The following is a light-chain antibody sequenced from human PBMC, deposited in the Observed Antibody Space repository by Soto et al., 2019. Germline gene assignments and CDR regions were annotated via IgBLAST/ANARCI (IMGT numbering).Light chain of an antibody. CDR1: QSIRSW. J-gene: IGKJ2*01. CDR2: KAS. CDR3: QQYNSYSA. Sequence: DIQMTQSPSTLSASVGDRISITCRASQSIRSWLAWYQQKPGKAPKLLIYKASSLETGVPSRFSGSGSGTEVTLTISSLQPDDFATYYCQQYNSYSAFGQGTKLEIK. V-gene: IGKV1-5*03.